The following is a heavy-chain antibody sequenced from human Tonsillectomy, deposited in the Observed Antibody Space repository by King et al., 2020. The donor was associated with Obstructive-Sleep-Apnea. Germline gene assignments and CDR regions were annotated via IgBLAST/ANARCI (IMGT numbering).Heavy chain of an antibody. CDR2: ISASGSST. J-gene: IGHJ6*02. V-gene: IGHV3-23*04. D-gene: IGHD3-16*01. Sequence: VQLVESGGGLVQPGGSLRLSCAVSGFTFSSYALSWVRQAPGKGLDWVSTISASGSSTYHADSVKGRFTISRDNSKNTLYLQMSSLRADDTAVYYCAKNQGGPSAIYYYSLDVWGQGTTVTVSS. CDR1: GFTFSSYA. CDR3: AKNQGGPSAIYYYSLDV.